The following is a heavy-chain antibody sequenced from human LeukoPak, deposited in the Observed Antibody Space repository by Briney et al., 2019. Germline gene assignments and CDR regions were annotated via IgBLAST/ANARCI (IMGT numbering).Heavy chain of an antibody. Sequence: PSETLSLTCTVSGGSITSNYWNWIRQSPGKGLEWIGYRSYSGVTNYNPSLKSRVTISVDTSKNQFSLKLSSVTAADTAVYYCARLYGDYAWGQGTLVTVSS. CDR3: ARLYGDYA. J-gene: IGHJ5*02. V-gene: IGHV4-59*01. CDR1: GGSITSNY. D-gene: IGHD4-17*01. CDR2: RSYSGVT.